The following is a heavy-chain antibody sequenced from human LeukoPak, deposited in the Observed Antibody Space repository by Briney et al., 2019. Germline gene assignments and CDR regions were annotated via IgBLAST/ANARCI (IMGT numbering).Heavy chain of an antibody. CDR2: MNPSSGNT. CDR3: ARASIAVPCGY. V-gene: IGHV1-8*01. CDR1: GYTFTSYD. D-gene: IGHD6-19*01. Sequence: GASVKVSCKASGYTFTSYDINWVRQATGQGLEWMGWMNPSSGNTGYAQKFRGRVTMTRNTSISTAYMELSSLRSEDTAVYYCARASIAVPCGYWGQGTLVTVSS. J-gene: IGHJ4*02.